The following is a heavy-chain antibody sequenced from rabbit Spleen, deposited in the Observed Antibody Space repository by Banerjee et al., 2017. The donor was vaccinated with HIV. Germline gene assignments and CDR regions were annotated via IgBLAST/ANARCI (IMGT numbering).Heavy chain of an antibody. CDR2: IYTADGDT. V-gene: IGHV1S45*01. CDR1: GIDFSSYYY. CDR3: ASGYGGVGRAYKL. D-gene: IGHD4-2*01. Sequence: QEQLVESGGGLVKPGASLTLTCKASGIDFSSYYYMCWVRQAPGKGLEWIACIYTADGDTFCPNWAKGRFTISKTSSTTVTLQMAGLTAADTATYFCASGYGGVGRAYKLWGPGTLVTVS. J-gene: IGHJ4*01.